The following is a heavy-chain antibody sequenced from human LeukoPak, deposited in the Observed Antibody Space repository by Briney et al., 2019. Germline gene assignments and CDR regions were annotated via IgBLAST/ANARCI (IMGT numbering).Heavy chain of an antibody. CDR3: ARDLYSRSYFDAFDI. J-gene: IGHJ3*02. D-gene: IGHD1-26*01. Sequence: PSETLSLTCTVSGGSISSSSYYWGWIRQSPGKGLEWIGSIYYSGSTYYNPSLKSRVTISVDTSKNQFSLKLSSETAADTAVYYCARDLYSRSYFDAFDIWGQGTMVTVSS. CDR1: GGSISSSSYY. CDR2: IYYSGST. V-gene: IGHV4-39*07.